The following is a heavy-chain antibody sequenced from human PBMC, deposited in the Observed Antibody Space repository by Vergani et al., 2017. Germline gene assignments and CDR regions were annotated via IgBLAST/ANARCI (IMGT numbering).Heavy chain of an antibody. CDR3: AGSSGYYSYYFDF. D-gene: IGHD3-22*01. J-gene: IGHJ4*02. Sequence: QGQLAQSAAEVKKPGSSVKVSCKASGGTFSSNSISWVRQAPGQGLEWMGRIIPIFGTTSYAQKFQGRVTILADESTSTAYMELSSLRSEDTTVYYCAGSSGYYSYYFDFWGQGTLVTVSS. CDR2: IIPIFGTT. V-gene: IGHV1-69*13. CDR1: GGTFSSNS.